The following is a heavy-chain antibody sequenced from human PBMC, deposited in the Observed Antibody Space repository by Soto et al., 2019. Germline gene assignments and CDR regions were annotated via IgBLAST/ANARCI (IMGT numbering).Heavy chain of an antibody. CDR1: GGSISSCY. D-gene: IGHD6-25*01. V-gene: IGHV4-59*01. Sequence: QVQLQESGPGLMKPSETLSLMCAVSGGSISSCYWSWIRQPPGKGLEWIGYIYYSGSANYKPSLKSRITTSVRTSKIQSSLTLITATAADTDVYYCEGERRDGYKDYFDYWGQGTLVTVS. J-gene: IGHJ4*02. CDR3: EGERRDGYKDYFDY. CDR2: IYYSGSA.